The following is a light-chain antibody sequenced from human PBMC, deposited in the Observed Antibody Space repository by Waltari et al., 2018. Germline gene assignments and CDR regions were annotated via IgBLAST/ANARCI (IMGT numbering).Light chain of an antibody. J-gene: IGKJ4*01. CDR1: QSVSSN. V-gene: IGKV3-15*01. CDR3: QQCDNWPLT. CDR2: AAS. Sequence: ELVMTQSPATLSVSPGERAPLSCRASQSVSSNLAWYQQKPGQAPRLLIYAASTRATGIPARFSGSASGSEFTLTISSLQSEDFAVYYCQQCDNWPLTFGGGTRVEIK.